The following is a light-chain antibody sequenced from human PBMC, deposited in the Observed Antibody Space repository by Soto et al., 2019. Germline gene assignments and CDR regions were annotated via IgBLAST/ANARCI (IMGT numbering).Light chain of an antibody. Sequence: EIILTQSPDTLSLSPGERATLSCRASQTVSSNYLAWCQQRPGQAPRLLIYGASTRAAGIPDRFSGSGSGTEFTLTISSLQSEDFAVYYCQQYNNWSITFGQGTRLENK. J-gene: IGKJ5*01. V-gene: IGKV3D-15*01. CDR2: GAS. CDR3: QQYNNWSIT. CDR1: QTVSSN.